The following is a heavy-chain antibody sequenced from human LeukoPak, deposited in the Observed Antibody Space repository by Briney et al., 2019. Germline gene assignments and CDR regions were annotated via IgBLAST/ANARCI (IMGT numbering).Heavy chain of an antibody. D-gene: IGHD3-10*01. CDR3: ATGDKYGSGRPAGY. Sequence: SVKLSCKASGGTFSSYAISWVRQAPGQGLEWMGGIIPIFGTANYAQKFQGRVTITADKSTSTAYMELSSLRSEDTAVYYCATGDKYGSGRPAGYWGQGTLVTVSS. CDR2: IIPIFGTA. V-gene: IGHV1-69*06. J-gene: IGHJ4*02. CDR1: GGTFSSYA.